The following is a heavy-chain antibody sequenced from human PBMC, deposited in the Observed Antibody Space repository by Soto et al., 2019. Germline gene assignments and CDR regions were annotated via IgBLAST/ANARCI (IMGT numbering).Heavy chain of an antibody. Sequence: GESLKISCKGSGYSFTSYWISWVRQMPGKGLEWMGIIYPGDSDTRYSPSFQGQVTISADKSISTTYLQWSSLKASDTAMYYCARRGQYCSTSSCRFDPWGQGTRVTVSS. D-gene: IGHD2-2*01. CDR2: IYPGDSDT. V-gene: IGHV5-51*01. J-gene: IGHJ5*02. CDR1: GYSFTSYW. CDR3: ARRGQYCSTSSCRFDP.